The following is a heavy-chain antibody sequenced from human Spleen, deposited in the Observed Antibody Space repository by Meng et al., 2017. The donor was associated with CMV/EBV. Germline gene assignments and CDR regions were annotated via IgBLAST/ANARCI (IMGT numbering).Heavy chain of an antibody. V-gene: IGHV5-51*01. CDR3: ERALTYCSVTSCYMGF. CDR1: GYTFTNYW. Sequence: KVSCKGSGYTFTNYWIGWVRQMPGKGLEWMGIIYPGDSDTRYSPSFPGQVTISVDTSITTAYLQWSSLKASDTAMYYCERALTYCSVTSCYMGFWGQGTLVTVSS. CDR2: IYPGDSDT. J-gene: IGHJ4*02. D-gene: IGHD2-2*02.